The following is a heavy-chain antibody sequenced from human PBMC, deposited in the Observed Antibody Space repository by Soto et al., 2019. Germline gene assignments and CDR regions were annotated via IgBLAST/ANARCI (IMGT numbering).Heavy chain of an antibody. CDR3: AFFHAGCSGGSSYDV. V-gene: IGHV3-11*01. Sequence: QVQLVESGGGLVKPGGSQRLSCAASGFTFSDYYMSWIRQAPGKRLVWVSYISSSGSTIYYADSVKGRFSISRDNAKNSLYLQMNSLRAEDTAVYYCAFFHAGCSGGSSYDVWGQGTMVTVSS. J-gene: IGHJ3*01. CDR1: GFTFSDYY. D-gene: IGHD2-15*01. CDR2: ISSSGSTI.